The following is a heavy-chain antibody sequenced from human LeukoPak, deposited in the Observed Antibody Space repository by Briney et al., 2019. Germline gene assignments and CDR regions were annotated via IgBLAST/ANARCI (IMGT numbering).Heavy chain of an antibody. CDR2: IEQDGSEK. D-gene: IGHD3-10*01. CDR3: ARDGSLIGSSFNMMKGFDY. J-gene: IGHJ4*02. CDR1: GGSISSYY. Sequence: PSETLSLTCTVSGGSISSYYWSWIRQPPGKGLEWVANIEQDGSEKYYVDSVKGRFTISRDNAKNSLYLQMNSLRAEDTAVYYCARDGSLIGSSFNMMKGFDYWGQGTLVTVSS. V-gene: IGHV3-7*01.